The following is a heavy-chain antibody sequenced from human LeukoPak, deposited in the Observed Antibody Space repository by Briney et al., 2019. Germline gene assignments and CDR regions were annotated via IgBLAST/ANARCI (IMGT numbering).Heavy chain of an antibody. D-gene: IGHD3-10*01. J-gene: IGHJ4*02. CDR3: ARLEYYYGSGSYGYYFDY. CDR1: GYSFTSYW. V-gene: IGHV5-51*01. CDR2: IYPGDSDT. Sequence: GESLKSSCKGSGYSFTSYWIGWVRQMPGKGLEWMGIIYPGDSDTRYSPSFQGQVTISADKSISTAYLQWSSLKASDTAMYYCARLEYYYGSGSYGYYFDYWGQGTLVTVSS.